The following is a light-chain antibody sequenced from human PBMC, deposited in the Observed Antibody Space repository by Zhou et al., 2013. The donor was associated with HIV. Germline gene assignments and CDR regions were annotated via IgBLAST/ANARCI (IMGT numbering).Light chain of an antibody. V-gene: IGKV3D-20*02. J-gene: IGKJ5*01. Sequence: EIVLTQSPGTLSLSPGDRATLSCRASQSLSSSYLAWYQQKHGQAPRLLIYAASSRATGIPARFSGSGSGTDFTLTISSLEPEDFAVYYCQQRASWPITFGQGTRLEI. CDR2: AAS. CDR1: QSLSSSY. CDR3: QQRASWPIT.